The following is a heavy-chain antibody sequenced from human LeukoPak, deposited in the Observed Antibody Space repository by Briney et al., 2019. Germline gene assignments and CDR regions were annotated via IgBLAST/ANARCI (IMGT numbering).Heavy chain of an antibody. CDR2: IYYSGST. Sequence: PSETLSLTCTVSGDSISSSSYYWGWIRQPPGKGLEWIGSIYYSGSTYYNPSLKSRVTISVDTSKNQFSLKLSSVTAADTAVYYCARDGGVHYYYMDVWGKGTTVTVSS. D-gene: IGHD4-23*01. V-gene: IGHV4-39*07. CDR3: ARDGGVHYYYMDV. J-gene: IGHJ6*03. CDR1: GDSISSSSYY.